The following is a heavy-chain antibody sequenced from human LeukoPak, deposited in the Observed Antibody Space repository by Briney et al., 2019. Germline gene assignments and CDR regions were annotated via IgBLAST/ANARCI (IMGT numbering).Heavy chain of an antibody. Sequence: ASVKVSCKTSGYTFNNFGITWARQAPGQGPEWIGWISIGDGRTHYGRKFQDRVSMTREMSSNTAFLELSSLRSDDTAVYFCSRSYYSSSWYYFDHWGQGTLVIVSS. V-gene: IGHV1-18*01. J-gene: IGHJ4*02. D-gene: IGHD2-15*01. CDR1: GYTFNNFG. CDR2: ISIGDGRT. CDR3: SRSYYSSSWYYFDH.